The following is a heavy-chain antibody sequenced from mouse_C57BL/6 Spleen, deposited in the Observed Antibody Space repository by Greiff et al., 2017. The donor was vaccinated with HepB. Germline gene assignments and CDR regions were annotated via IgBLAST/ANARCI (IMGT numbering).Heavy chain of an antibody. CDR1: GYSITSGYY. Sequence: ESGPGLVKPSQSLSLTCSVTGYSITSGYYWNWIRQFPGNKLEWMGYISYDGSNNYNPSLKNRISITRDTSKNQFFLKLNSVTTEDTATYYCARGGSSLYWYFDVWGTGTTVTVSS. CDR2: ISYDGSN. J-gene: IGHJ1*03. CDR3: ARGGSSLYWYFDV. V-gene: IGHV3-6*01. D-gene: IGHD1-1*01.